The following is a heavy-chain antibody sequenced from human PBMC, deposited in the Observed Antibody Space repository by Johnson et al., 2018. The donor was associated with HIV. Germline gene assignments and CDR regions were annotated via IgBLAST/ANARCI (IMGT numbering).Heavy chain of an antibody. V-gene: IGHV3-30*02. Sequence: QVQLVESGGGLVKPGGSLRLSCAASGFTFSDYYMSWIRQAPGKGLEWVAFIRYDGSNKNYADSVKGRFTISRDNTKNTLSLQMNSLRVEDTAVYYCARRSGYAFDIWGRGTMVTVSS. CDR2: IRYDGSNK. D-gene: IGHD1-1*01. CDR3: ARRSGYAFDI. J-gene: IGHJ3*02. CDR1: GFTFSDYY.